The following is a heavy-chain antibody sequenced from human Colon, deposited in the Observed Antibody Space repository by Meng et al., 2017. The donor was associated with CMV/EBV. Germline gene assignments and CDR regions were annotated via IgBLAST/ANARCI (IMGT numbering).Heavy chain of an antibody. Sequence: GASLKISCAVSGFSFTNYWMHWVRQAPGKGLEWLAYISSSSDIIYYSESVKGRFTISRDNAKKSFYLQMNSLRIGDTAVYYCARELYSSPDYWGQGTLVTVSS. D-gene: IGHD6-13*01. V-gene: IGHV3-48*04. CDR2: ISSSSDII. J-gene: IGHJ4*02. CDR3: ARELYSSPDY. CDR1: GFSFTNYW.